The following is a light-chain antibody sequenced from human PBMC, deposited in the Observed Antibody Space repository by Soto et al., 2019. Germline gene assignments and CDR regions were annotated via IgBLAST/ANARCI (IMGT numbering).Light chain of an antibody. CDR3: QVWDSISYHVV. CDR1: NIGSKS. V-gene: IGLV3-21*04. Sequence: SYELTQPPSVSVAPGKTARITCGGNNIGSKSVHWYQQKPGQAPVLVIYYDSDRPSGIPERFSGSNSGNTATLTISRVEAGDEADYYCQVWDSISYHVVFGGGTKRTVL. CDR2: YDS. J-gene: IGLJ2*01.